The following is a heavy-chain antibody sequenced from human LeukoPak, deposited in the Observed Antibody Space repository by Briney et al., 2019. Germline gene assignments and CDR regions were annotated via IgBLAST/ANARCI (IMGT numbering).Heavy chain of an antibody. Sequence: ASVKVSCKASGYTFTSYGIHWVRQAPGQGLEWMGWISVYNGNTNYAQRLQGRVTLTTDTSTSIAYMELRSLRSDDTAVYYCARTGLQRPSDWGQGTLVTVSS. CDR3: ARTGLQRPSD. J-gene: IGHJ4*02. D-gene: IGHD1-1*01. CDR2: ISVYNGNT. CDR1: GYTFTSYG. V-gene: IGHV1-18*01.